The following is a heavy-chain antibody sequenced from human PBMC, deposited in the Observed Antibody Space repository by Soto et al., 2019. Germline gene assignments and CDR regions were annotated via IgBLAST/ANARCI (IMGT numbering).Heavy chain of an antibody. CDR3: ASRYDSSGYYTDV. J-gene: IGHJ4*02. CDR2: ISSSSSYI. Sequence: GGSLRLSCAASGFTFSSYSMNWVRQAPGKGLEWVSSISSSSSYIYYADSVKGRFTISRDNAKNSLYLQMNSLRAEDTAVYYCASRYDSSGYYTDVWGQGALVTVSS. V-gene: IGHV3-21*01. CDR1: GFTFSSYS. D-gene: IGHD3-22*01.